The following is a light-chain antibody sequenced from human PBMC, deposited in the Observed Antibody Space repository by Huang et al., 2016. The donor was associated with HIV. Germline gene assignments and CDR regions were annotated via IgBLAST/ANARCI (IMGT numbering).Light chain of an antibody. Sequence: DIQMTQSPSTLSAAVGDRVTITCRARQSVTIWLAWFQQKPGKAPKLLIYKASTLERGVQSRFRGSGSGTEFTLTIDSLQPDDVATYYCQQYSRSATFGQGTKLEIK. CDR3: QQYSRSAT. CDR1: QSVTIW. CDR2: KAS. V-gene: IGKV1-5*03. J-gene: IGKJ2*01.